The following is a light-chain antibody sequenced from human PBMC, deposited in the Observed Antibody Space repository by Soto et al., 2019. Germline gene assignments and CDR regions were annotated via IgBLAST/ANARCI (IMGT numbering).Light chain of an antibody. CDR2: KAS. J-gene: IGKJ1*01. CDR3: QQYNSYWP. Sequence: DIQMTQSPSTLSASVGDRVTITCRASQSISSWLAWYQQKPGKAPKLLIYKASSLESGVPSRFSGSGSGTEFTLTIRSLQPDDFATYYCQQYNSYWPFGQGTNVEIK. CDR1: QSISSW. V-gene: IGKV1-5*03.